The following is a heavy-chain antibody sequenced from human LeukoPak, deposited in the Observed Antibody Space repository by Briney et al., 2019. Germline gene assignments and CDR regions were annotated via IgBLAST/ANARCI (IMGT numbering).Heavy chain of an antibody. D-gene: IGHD2-2*01. Sequence: ASVKVSCKASGGTFSSYAISWVRQAPGQGLEWMGGIIPIFGTANYAQKFQGRVTITADESTSTAYMELSSLRSEDTAVYYCASSLVGTGYYYGMDVWGQGTTVTVSS. CDR2: IIPIFGTA. CDR3: ASSLVGTGYYYGMDV. V-gene: IGHV1-69*13. CDR1: GGTFSSYA. J-gene: IGHJ6*02.